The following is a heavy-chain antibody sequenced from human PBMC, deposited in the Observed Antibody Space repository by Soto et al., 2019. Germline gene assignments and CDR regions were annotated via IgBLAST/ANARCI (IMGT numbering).Heavy chain of an antibody. J-gene: IGHJ6*02. CDR3: ASACSSTSCHYYYYGMDV. V-gene: IGHV1-69*13. Sequence: SVKVSCKASGGTFSSYAISWVRQAPGQGLEWMGGIIPIFGTANYAQKFQGRVTITADESTSTAYMELSSLRSEDTAVYYCASACSSTSCHYYYYGMDVWGQGTTVTVSS. D-gene: IGHD2-2*01. CDR1: GGTFSSYA. CDR2: IIPIFGTA.